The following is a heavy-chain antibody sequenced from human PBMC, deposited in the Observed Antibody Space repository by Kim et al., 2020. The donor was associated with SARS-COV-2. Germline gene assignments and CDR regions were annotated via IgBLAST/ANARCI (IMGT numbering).Heavy chain of an antibody. J-gene: IGHJ4*01. CDR2: ITCNGGNK. CDR1: GFTFSNYA. D-gene: IGHD1-26*01. V-gene: IGHV3-30*04. Sequence: GGSLRLSCAASGFTFSNYAMNWVRQAPGKGLEWVAVITCNGGNKYYADSVKGRFTISRDNSKNTLYLQMNSLRAEDTAVYYCARGYSGSYYYFDYWGHGALVTVSP. CDR3: ARGYSGSYYYFDY.